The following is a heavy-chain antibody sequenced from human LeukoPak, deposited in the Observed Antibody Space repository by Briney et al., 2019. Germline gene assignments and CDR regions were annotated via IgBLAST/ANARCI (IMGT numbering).Heavy chain of an antibody. CDR3: AKAQEPYYDILTGVFDY. V-gene: IGHV3-23*01. CDR2: ISGSGGST. Sequence: GGSLRLSCAASGFTFSSYATSWVRQAPGKGLEWVSAISGSGGSTYYADSVKGRFTISRDNSKNTLYLQMNSLRAEDTAVYYCAKAQEPYYDILTGVFDYWGQGTLVTVSS. D-gene: IGHD3-9*01. J-gene: IGHJ4*02. CDR1: GFTFSSYA.